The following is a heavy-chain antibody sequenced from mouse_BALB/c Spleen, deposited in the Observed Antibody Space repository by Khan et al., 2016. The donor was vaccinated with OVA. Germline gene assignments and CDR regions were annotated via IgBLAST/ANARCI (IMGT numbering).Heavy chain of an antibody. D-gene: IGHD1-1*01. CDR1: GYTFTNYW. CDR3: ARPYYYGSSYDTMDA. CDR2: IYPGSGNT. Sequence: QVRLHQSGAELVRPGTSVKMSCKAAGYTFTNYWIGWVKQRPGHGLEWIGDIYPGSGNTNYNEKFKGKATLTADTSSSTAYMQLSSLTSEDSAIYYCARPYYYGSSYDTMDAWGQGTSVTVSS. J-gene: IGHJ4*01. V-gene: IGHV1-63*02.